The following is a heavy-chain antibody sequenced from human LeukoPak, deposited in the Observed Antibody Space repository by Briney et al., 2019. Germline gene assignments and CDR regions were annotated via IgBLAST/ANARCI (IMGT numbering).Heavy chain of an antibody. CDR1: GYTFTTHW. J-gene: IGHJ4*02. D-gene: IGHD2-2*01. CDR2: IYPGDSDT. V-gene: IGHV5-51*01. Sequence: PGESLNISCRGSGYTFTTHWIGWVRQMPGKGLEWMGIIYPGDSDTRYSPSFQGQVTMSADKSINTAYLQWSSLKASDTAMYYCARRRGCSSSSCPPDYWGQGTLVTVSS. CDR3: ARRRGCSSSSCPPDY.